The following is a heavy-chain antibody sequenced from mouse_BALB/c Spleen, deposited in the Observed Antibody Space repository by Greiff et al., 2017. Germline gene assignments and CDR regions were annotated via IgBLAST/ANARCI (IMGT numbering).Heavy chain of an antibody. CDR3: TRFGLRLFFAY. CDR2: IYPGSGST. CDR1: GYTFTSYW. Sequence: LQQPGSELVRPGASVKLSCKASGYTFTSYWMHWVKQRPGQGLERIGNIYPGSGSTNYDEKFKSKATLTVDTSSSTAYMQLSSLTSEDSAVYYCTRFGLRLFFAYWGQGTLVTVSA. V-gene: IGHV1S22*01. D-gene: IGHD1-1*01. J-gene: IGHJ3*01.